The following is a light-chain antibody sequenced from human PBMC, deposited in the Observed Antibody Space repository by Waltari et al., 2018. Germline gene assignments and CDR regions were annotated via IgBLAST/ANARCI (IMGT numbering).Light chain of an antibody. CDR1: SPNIGDNY. J-gene: IGLJ2*01. CDR2: DNL. CDR3: ATGDSSLRSVV. V-gene: IGLV1-51*01. Sequence: QSVLTQPPSVSAAPGPKVPISCSGSSPNIGDNYVSWYQPLQGTAPKLLIFDNLKRPSWITDRFSCAKSGTSGTLGITGLLTGDEADYYCATGDSSLRSVVCGGGTKLTVL.